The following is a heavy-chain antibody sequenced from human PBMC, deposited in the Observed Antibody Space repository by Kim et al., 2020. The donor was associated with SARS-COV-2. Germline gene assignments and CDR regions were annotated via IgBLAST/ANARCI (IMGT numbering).Heavy chain of an antibody. CDR1: GYTFTSYA. V-gene: IGHV1-3*01. CDR3: ARVYCSGGSCYSNHFDY. D-gene: IGHD2-15*01. CDR2: INAGNGNT. J-gene: IGHJ4*02. Sequence: ASVKVSCKASGYTFTSYAMHWVRQAPGQRLEWMGWINAGNGNTKYSQKFQGRVTITRDTSASTAYMELSSLRSEDTAVYYCARVYCSGGSCYSNHFDYWGQGTLVTVSS.